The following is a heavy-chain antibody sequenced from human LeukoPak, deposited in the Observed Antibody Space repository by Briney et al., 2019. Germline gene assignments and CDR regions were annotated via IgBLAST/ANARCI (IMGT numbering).Heavy chain of an antibody. Sequence: SETLSLTCTVSGGSISSYYWSWIRQPPGKRLEWIGYIYYSGSTNYNPSLKSRVTISVDTSKNQFSLKLSSVTAADTAVYYCARDGDPWYYIMDVWGKGTTVTVSS. CDR2: IYYSGST. D-gene: IGHD1-7*01. CDR3: ARDGDPWYYIMDV. CDR1: GGSISSYY. V-gene: IGHV4-59*01. J-gene: IGHJ6*04.